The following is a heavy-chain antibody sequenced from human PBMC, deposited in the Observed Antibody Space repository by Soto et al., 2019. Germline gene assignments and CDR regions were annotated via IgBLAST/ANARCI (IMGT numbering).Heavy chain of an antibody. D-gene: IGHD2-8*01. CDR3: ARGVLA. CDR2: ISPSGSP. J-gene: IGHJ5*02. Sequence: SETLSLTCSVSGGSVNSGGYSWSWVRQPPGKGLEWIGFISPSGSPAYNPSLKSRVTISVDRSNNQISLELSSVTAADTAAYYCARGVLAWGPGTLVTVS. V-gene: IGHV4-30-2*01. CDR1: GGSVNSGGYS.